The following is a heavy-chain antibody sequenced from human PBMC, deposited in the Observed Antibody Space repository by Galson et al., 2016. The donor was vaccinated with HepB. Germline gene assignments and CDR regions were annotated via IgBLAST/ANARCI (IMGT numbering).Heavy chain of an antibody. D-gene: IGHD3-10*01. V-gene: IGHV4-59*01. Sequence: SETLSLTCTVSGGSISSYYWSWIRQPPGKGLEWIGYMYYSGSTNCNPSLKSRVTISVDTSKNQFSLKLSSVTAADTAVYYCARDGIRGANEQGYYYYGMDVWGQGTTVTVSS. CDR1: GGSISSYY. CDR2: MYYSGST. J-gene: IGHJ6*02. CDR3: ARDGIRGANEQGYYYYGMDV.